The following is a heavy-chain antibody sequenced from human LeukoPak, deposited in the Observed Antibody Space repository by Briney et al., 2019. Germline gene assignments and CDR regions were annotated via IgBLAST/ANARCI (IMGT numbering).Heavy chain of an antibody. D-gene: IGHD2-8*02. Sequence: GGSLRLSCAASGFTFSSYAMSWIRQAPGKGLEWVSAISGSGGSTYYADSVKGRFTISRDNSKNTLYLQMNSLRAEDTAVYYCAKVSGPYYYGMDVWGQGTTVTVSS. J-gene: IGHJ6*02. V-gene: IGHV3-23*01. CDR3: AKVSGPYYYGMDV. CDR2: ISGSGGST. CDR1: GFTFSSYA.